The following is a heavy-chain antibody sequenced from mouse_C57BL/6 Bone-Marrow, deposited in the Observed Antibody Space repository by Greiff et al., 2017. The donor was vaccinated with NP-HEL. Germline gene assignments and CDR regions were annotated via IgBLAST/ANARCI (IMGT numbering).Heavy chain of an antibody. D-gene: IGHD2-5*01. CDR1: GYSITSDY. V-gene: IGHV3-8*01. J-gene: IGHJ3*01. CDR2: ISYSGST. CDR3: ASSCYSNFWFAY. Sequence: EVQLQQSGPGLAKPSQTLSLTCSATGYSITSDYWNWIRKFPGNKLEYMGYISYSGSTYYNPSLKSRISTTRENSKNQYYLQLNSVTTEDTATYYCASSCYSNFWFAYWGQGTLVTVSA.